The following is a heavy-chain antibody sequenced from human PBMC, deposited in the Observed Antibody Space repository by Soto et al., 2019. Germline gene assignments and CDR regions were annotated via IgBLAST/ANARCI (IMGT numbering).Heavy chain of an antibody. CDR2: IKQDGSEK. CDR1: GFTFSSYW. D-gene: IGHD3-16*01. J-gene: IGHJ3*02. V-gene: IGHV3-7*03. CDR3: ARALFGEHYAFDI. Sequence: EVQLVESGGGLVQPGGSLRLSCAASGFTFSSYWMSWVRQAPGKGLEWVANIKQDGSEKYYVDSVKGRFTISRDNAKNSLYLQMNSLRAEDTAVYYCARALFGEHYAFDIWGQGTMVTVSS.